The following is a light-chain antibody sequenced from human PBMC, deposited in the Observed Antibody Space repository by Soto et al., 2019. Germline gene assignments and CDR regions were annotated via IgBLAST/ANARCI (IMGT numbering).Light chain of an antibody. J-gene: IGLJ2*01. CDR2: RNN. CDR3: SSWDGSLSGVV. V-gene: IGLV1-47*01. CDR1: SSNIGSDY. Sequence: QSVLTQPPSASGTPGQRVTISCSGSSSNIGSDYAYWYQHLPGTAPKLLIYRNNLRPSGVPDRFSGSKSGTSASLAISGLRSEDEADYYCSSWDGSLSGVVFGGGTQLTVL.